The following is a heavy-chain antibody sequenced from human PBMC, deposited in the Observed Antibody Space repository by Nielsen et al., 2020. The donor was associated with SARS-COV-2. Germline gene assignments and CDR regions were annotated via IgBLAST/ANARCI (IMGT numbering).Heavy chain of an antibody. D-gene: IGHD1-7*01. CDR3: ARDLLGTGTTLGDYYYGMDV. Sequence: GESLKISCAASGFTFSSYSMNWVRQAPGKGLEWVSSISSSNSYIYYADSVKGRFTISRDNAKNSLYLQMNSLRAEDTAVYYCARDLLGTGTTLGDYYYGMDVWGQGTTVTVSS. CDR2: ISSSNSYI. V-gene: IGHV3-21*01. CDR1: GFTFSSYS. J-gene: IGHJ6*02.